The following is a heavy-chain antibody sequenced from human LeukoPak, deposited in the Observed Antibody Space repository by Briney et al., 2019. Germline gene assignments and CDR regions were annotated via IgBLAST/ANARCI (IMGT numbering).Heavy chain of an antibody. D-gene: IGHD3-22*01. V-gene: IGHV4-39*07. CDR1: GGSFSTSSYY. J-gene: IGHJ3*01. CDR3: ANSNGYCLVDF. CDR2: IFYSGST. Sequence: SETLSLTCTASGGSFSTSSYYWGWVRQPPGMGLEWFGNIFYSGSTYYSPSIKSRVTISLDTYRNQLSLKLNSVTAADTAVYYCANSNGYCLVDFWGQGTMVTVSS.